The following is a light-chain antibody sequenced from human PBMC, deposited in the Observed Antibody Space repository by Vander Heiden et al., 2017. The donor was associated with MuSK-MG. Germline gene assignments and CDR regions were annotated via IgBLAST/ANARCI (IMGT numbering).Light chain of an antibody. V-gene: IGLV1-40*01. J-gene: IGLJ2*01. CDR1: SSNIGAGYD. Sequence: QSVLTPPPSMSGAPGQRVTISCTGSSSNIGAGYDVKWYQQLPGAAPKLLIFGNSNRPSGVPDRFSGSKSGISASLAITGLQAEDEADYYCQSYDSSLMGVVFGGGTKLTVL. CDR3: QSYDSSLMGVV. CDR2: GNS.